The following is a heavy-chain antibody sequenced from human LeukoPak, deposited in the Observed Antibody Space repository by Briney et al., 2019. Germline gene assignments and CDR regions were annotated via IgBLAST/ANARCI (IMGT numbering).Heavy chain of an antibody. J-gene: IGHJ4*02. Sequence: GGSLRLSCAASGFTFSSYGMHWVRQAPGKGLEWVSGISGSGGSTYYADSVKGRFTISRDNSKRMLYLQMNSLRAEDTATYYCAARPTSEAVAPSDFWGQGTLVTVSP. V-gene: IGHV3-23*01. CDR2: ISGSGGST. CDR1: GFTFSSYG. D-gene: IGHD6-19*01. CDR3: AARPTSEAVAPSDF.